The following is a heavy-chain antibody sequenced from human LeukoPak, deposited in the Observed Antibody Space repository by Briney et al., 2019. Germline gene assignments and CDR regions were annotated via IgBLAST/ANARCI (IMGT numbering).Heavy chain of an antibody. CDR2: TNPNSGGT. CDR3: ARAPDIEAVPTATYFDY. V-gene: IGHV1-2*02. Sequence: ASVKVSCKASGYTFTGYYMHWVRQAPGQGLEWMGWTNPNSGGTIHAQTFQGRVTMTRDTSITAAYMELGRLRSDDTAVYYCARAPDIEAVPTATYFDYWGQGTLVSVSS. CDR1: GYTFTGYY. J-gene: IGHJ4*02. D-gene: IGHD6-19*01.